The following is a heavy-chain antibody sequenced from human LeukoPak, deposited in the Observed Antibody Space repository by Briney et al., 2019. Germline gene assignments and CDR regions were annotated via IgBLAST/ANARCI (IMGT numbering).Heavy chain of an antibody. D-gene: IGHD1-26*01. CDR2: MNPNSGNT. Sequence: ASVKVSCKASGYPFNTYDINWVRQATGQGLEWMGWMNPNSGNTNCAQKFKGRVTMTRDTAMGTAYMELSSLTSEDTAVYYCASEKWVKREGVYYYSGITVWGQGTTVTVSS. J-gene: IGHJ6*02. V-gene: IGHV1-8*01. CDR1: GYPFNTYD. CDR3: ASEKWVKREGVYYYSGITV.